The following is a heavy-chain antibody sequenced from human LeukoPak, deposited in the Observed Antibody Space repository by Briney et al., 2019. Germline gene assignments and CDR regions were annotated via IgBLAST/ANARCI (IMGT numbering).Heavy chain of an antibody. CDR2: IYYSGST. Sequence: SETLSLTCTVSGGSISSYYWSWIRQPPGKGLEWIGYIYYSGSTNYNPSLKSRVTISVDTSKNQFSPKLSSVTAADTAVYYCAREGDGYNDYYFDYWGQGTLVTVSS. J-gene: IGHJ4*02. V-gene: IGHV4-59*01. CDR1: GGSISSYY. CDR3: AREGDGYNDYYFDY. D-gene: IGHD5-24*01.